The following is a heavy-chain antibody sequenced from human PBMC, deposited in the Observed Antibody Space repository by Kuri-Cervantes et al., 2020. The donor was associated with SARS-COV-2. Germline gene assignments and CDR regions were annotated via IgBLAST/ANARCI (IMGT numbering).Heavy chain of an antibody. CDR2: ISSSSSYI. V-gene: IGHV3-21*01. CDR1: GFTFISYS. CDR3: ARGRDFWSGYQDSYYYYYYMDV. J-gene: IGHJ6*03. Sequence: GESLKISCAASGFTFISYSMNWVRQAPGKGLEWVSSISSSSSYIYYADSVKGRFTISRDNAKNSLYLQMNSLRAEDTAVYYCARGRDFWSGYQDSYYYYYYMDVWGKGTTVTVSS. D-gene: IGHD3-3*01.